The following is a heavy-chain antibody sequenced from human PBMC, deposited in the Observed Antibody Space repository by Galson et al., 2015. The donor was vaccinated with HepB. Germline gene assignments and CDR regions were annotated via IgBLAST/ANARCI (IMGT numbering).Heavy chain of an antibody. J-gene: IGHJ5*02. CDR2: INPSGGST. Sequence: LVKVSCKASGYTFTGYYMPRVRQAPGQGLEWMGIINPSGGSTSYAQKFQSRVTMTRDTSTSTVYMELRSLRSEDKSVYYCAGDQRGEEYEGVFDPWGQGTLVTVSS. CDR3: AGDQRGEEYEGVFDP. V-gene: IGHV1-46*01. CDR1: GYTFTGYY. D-gene: IGHD3-16*01.